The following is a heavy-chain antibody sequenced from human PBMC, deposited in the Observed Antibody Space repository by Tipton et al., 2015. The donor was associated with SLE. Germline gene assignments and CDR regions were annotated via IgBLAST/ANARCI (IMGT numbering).Heavy chain of an antibody. CDR2: IYNTGST. J-gene: IGHJ3*01. V-gene: IGHV4-59*06. D-gene: IGHD3-22*01. CDR3: ATDGASSGYYDGDFDV. Sequence: GLVKPSETLSLNCTVSGDSISGYYWTWIRQHPGKGLEWIGYIYNTGSTSYNPSLKSRVTMSVDTSKNQFSLRLSSVTAADTAVYYCATDGASSGYYDGDFDVWGQGTMVTVSS. CDR1: GDSISGYY.